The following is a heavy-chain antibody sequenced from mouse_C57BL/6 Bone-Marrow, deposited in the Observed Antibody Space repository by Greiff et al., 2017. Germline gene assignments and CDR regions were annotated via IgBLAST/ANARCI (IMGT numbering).Heavy chain of an antibody. V-gene: IGHV5-4*01. CDR1: GFTFSSYA. J-gene: IGHJ2*01. CDR2: ISDGGSYT. Sequence: EVQRVESGGGLVKPGGSLKLSCAASGFTFSSYALSWVRQTPEKRLEWVATISDGGSYTYYPDNVKGRFTISRDNAKNNLYLQMSHLKSEDTAMYYCARYSHFDYWGQGTTLTVSS. D-gene: IGHD2-12*01. CDR3: ARYSHFDY.